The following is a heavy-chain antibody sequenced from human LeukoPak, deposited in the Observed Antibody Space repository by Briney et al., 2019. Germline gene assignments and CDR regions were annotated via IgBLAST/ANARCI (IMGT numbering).Heavy chain of an antibody. J-gene: IGHJ3*02. CDR1: GGSISSGSYY. CDR3: ARPDSSGYRYAFDI. V-gene: IGHV4-61*02. D-gene: IGHD3-22*01. Sequence: PSETLSLTCTVSGGSISSGSYYWSWIRQPAGKGLEWIGRIYTSGSTNYNPSLKSRVTISVDTSKNQFSLKLSSVTAGDTAVYYWARPDSSGYRYAFDIWGQGTMVTVSS. CDR2: IYTSGST.